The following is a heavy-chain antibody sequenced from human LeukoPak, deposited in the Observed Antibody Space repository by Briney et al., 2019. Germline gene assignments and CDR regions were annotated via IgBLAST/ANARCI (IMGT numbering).Heavy chain of an antibody. J-gene: IGHJ6*03. Sequence: GGSLRLSCAASGFTVSSNYMTWVRQAPGKGLEWVSIIHSGGSSYYADSVRGRFTISRDNSKNTLYLQLNSLRAEDTAAYYCARTYYYYYYMDVWGKGTTVTVSS. V-gene: IGHV3-53*01. D-gene: IGHD1/OR15-1a*01. CDR1: GFTVSSNY. CDR2: IHSGGSS. CDR3: ARTYYYYYYMDV.